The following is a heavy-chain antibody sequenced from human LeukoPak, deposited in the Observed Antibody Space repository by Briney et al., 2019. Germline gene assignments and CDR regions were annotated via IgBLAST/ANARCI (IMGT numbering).Heavy chain of an antibody. CDR3: AKDESDGELPGDY. J-gene: IGHJ4*02. V-gene: IGHV3-30*18. CDR1: GFTCSSYG. D-gene: IGHD1-26*01. CDR2: ISYGGSNK. Sequence: PGGSLRRSGEASGFTCSSYGMHWLRPAPGKGLEGVAVISYGGSNKYYAYSGKGRFTISRDNSKNTLYLQMNSLRAEDTAVYYCAKDESDGELPGDYWGQGTLVTASS.